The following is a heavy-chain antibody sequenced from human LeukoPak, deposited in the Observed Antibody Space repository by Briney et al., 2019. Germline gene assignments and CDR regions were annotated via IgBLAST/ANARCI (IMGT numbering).Heavy chain of an antibody. CDR2: ISHDGNNK. CDR1: GFTFSSYG. CDR3: AKDNSNYYDNTGY. Sequence: GGSLRLSCAASGFTFSSYGVHWVRQAPGKGLEWLTVISHDGNNKYYADSVKGRFTISRDNSKNTLYLQMNSLRAEDTAVYYCAKDNSNYYDNTGYWGQGTLVTVSS. J-gene: IGHJ4*02. D-gene: IGHD3-22*01. V-gene: IGHV3-30*18.